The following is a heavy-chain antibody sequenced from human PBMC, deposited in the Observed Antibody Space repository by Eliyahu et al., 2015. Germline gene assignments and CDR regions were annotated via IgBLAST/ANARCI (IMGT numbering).Heavy chain of an antibody. Sequence: GWIGSINYSGTIHRNPSLKSRVTLSVDTSKDEVSLKLNSVTAADTAVYYCARPTRSADYFLFDFRYWGQGTLVSVSS. V-gene: IGHV4-39*01. J-gene: IGHJ4*02. CDR2: INYSGTI. D-gene: IGHD3-10*02. CDR3: ARPTRSADYFLFDFRY.